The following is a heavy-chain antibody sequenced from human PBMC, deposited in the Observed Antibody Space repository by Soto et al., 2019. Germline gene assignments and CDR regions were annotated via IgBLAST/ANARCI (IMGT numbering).Heavy chain of an antibody. Sequence: SETLCLTCAVSGGSISSDAYSWSWIRQKPGKGLEWIGCIYHSGSTYSNAALKSRVTISVDRTKNQCTLKLFSVSDADTAVYNCSRVPTYGGPETL. J-gene: IGHJ4*02. CDR2: IYHSGST. CDR3: SRVPTY. CDR1: GGSISSDAYS. V-gene: IGHV4-30-2*01.